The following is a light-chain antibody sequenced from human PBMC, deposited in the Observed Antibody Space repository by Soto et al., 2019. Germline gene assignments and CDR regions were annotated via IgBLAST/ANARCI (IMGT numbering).Light chain of an antibody. CDR2: SND. CDR3: ATWDGSLPGEV. J-gene: IGLJ2*01. Sequence: QSVLTQPPSASGTPGQRVTISCSGSGSNIGSHTVSWYQQLPGTAPNLLIYSNDQRPSGVPDRFSGSKSGTSASLAISGLQTGDEADYYCATWDGSLPGEVFGGGTKLTVL. CDR1: GSNIGSHT. V-gene: IGLV1-44*01.